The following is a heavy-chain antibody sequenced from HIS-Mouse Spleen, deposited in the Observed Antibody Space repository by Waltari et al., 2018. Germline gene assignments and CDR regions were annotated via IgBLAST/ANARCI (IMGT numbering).Heavy chain of an antibody. CDR3: AKDIGSGDTAMVIDY. V-gene: IGHV3-9*01. Sequence: EVQLVESGGGLVQPGRSLRLSCAASGFTFDDYAMHWVRQAPGKGLEWVSGISCNSGSIGYADSVKGRFTISRDNAKNSLYLQMNSLRAEDTALYYCAKDIGSGDTAMVIDYWGQGTLVTVSS. J-gene: IGHJ4*02. CDR2: ISCNSGSI. D-gene: IGHD5-18*01. CDR1: GFTFDDYA.